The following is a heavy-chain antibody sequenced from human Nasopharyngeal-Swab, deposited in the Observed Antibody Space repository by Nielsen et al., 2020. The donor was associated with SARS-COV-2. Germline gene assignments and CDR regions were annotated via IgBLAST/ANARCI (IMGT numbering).Heavy chain of an antibody. J-gene: IGHJ3*02. CDR3: ARDRDGWERRDAFDI. Sequence: GESLKISCAASGFTFSSYSMNWVRQAPGKGLEWVSSIISSSSYIYYADSVKGRFTISRDNAKNSLYLQMNSLRAEDTAVYYCARDRDGWERRDAFDIWGQGTMVTVSS. CDR1: GFTFSSYS. V-gene: IGHV3-21*01. CDR2: IISSSSYI. D-gene: IGHD1-26*01.